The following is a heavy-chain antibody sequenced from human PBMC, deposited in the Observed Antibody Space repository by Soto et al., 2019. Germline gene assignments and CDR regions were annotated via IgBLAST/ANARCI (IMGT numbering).Heavy chain of an antibody. J-gene: IGHJ4*02. V-gene: IGHV4-30-4*01. CDR2: IYKSATT. CDR3: ARDWYRDGYNGGYFDY. CDR1: GDSISNLDYF. D-gene: IGHD1-26*01. Sequence: SETLSLTCSVSGDSISNLDYFWAWIRQPPGQALEYIGYIYKSATTYYNPSFESRVAISVDTSKSQFSLNVTSVAAADTAVYYCARDWYRDGYNGGYFDYWGQGTLVTVSS.